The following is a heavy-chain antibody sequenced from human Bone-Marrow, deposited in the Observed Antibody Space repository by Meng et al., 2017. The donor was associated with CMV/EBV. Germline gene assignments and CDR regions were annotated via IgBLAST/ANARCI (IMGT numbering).Heavy chain of an antibody. CDR3: AKDHVVAGTPLDY. CDR2: INQDGTQT. V-gene: IGHV3-7*01. Sequence: GESLKISCAAPGFVFSDFWMLWVRQAPGKGLDWVAIINQDGTQTYYADSVKGRFTISRDNAKDSMFLLMDNLGAEDTAVYYCAKDHVVAGTPLDYWGQGTLVTVS. CDR1: GFVFSDFW. D-gene: IGHD6-19*01. J-gene: IGHJ4*02.